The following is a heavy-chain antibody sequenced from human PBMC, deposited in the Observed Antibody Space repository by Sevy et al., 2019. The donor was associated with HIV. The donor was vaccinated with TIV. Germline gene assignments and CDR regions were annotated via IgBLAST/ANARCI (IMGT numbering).Heavy chain of an antibody. CDR2: IIPRFGRA. J-gene: IGHJ4*02. V-gene: IGHV1-69*13. Sequence: ASVKVSCKVSGGTFSNSDIIWVRQAPGQGLQWMGRIIPRFGRADYAQKFQGRVTITADESTSTAFMELSSLRSEDTALFYCARVDGAREGYDYVGSSFIEQWGQGTPVTVSS. CDR1: GGTFSNSD. CDR3: ARVDGAREGYDYVGSSFIEQ. D-gene: IGHD3-16*01.